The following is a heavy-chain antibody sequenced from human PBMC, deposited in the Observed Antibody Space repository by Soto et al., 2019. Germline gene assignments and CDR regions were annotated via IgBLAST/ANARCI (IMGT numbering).Heavy chain of an antibody. D-gene: IGHD3-3*01. J-gene: IGHJ6*02. CDR1: GYTFTGYY. V-gene: IGHV1-2*04. Sequence: ASVKVSCKASGYTFTGYYMHWVRQAPGQGLEWMGWINPNSGGTNYAQKFQGWVTMTRDTSISTAYMELSRLRSDDTAVYYCARDSYCDFWSGYYYYYYGMDVWGQGTTVTVSS. CDR2: INPNSGGT. CDR3: ARDSYCDFWSGYYYYYYGMDV.